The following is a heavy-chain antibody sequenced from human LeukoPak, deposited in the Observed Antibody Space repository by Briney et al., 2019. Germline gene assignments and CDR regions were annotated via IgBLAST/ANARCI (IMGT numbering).Heavy chain of an antibody. Sequence: GGSLRLSCAASGFTFHDYAIHWVRQVPGKGLEWVSGISWNSGSIGYADSVKGRFTISRDNAKNSLYLQMNSLRAEDMALYYCAKDQGLYCSGGSCYSGAFDIWGQGTMVTVSS. CDR3: AKDQGLYCSGGSCYSGAFDI. CDR2: ISWNSGSI. J-gene: IGHJ3*02. CDR1: GFTFHDYA. D-gene: IGHD2-15*01. V-gene: IGHV3-9*03.